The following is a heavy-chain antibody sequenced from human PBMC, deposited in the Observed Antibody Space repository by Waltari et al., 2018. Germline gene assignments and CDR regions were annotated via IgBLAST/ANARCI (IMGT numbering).Heavy chain of an antibody. CDR3: ARDRRYNWNAYFDY. CDR1: GFTFSSYS. CDR2: ISSSSSTI. V-gene: IGHV3-48*04. Sequence: EVQLVESGGGLVQPGGSLRLSCAASGFTFSSYSMNWVRQAPGKGLELVSYISSSSSTIYYADSVKGRFTISRDNAKNSLYLQMNSLRAEDTAVYYCARDRRYNWNAYFDYWGQGTLVTVSS. J-gene: IGHJ4*02. D-gene: IGHD1-1*01.